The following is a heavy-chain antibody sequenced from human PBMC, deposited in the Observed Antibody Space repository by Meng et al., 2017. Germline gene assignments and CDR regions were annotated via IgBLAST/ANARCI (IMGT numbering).Heavy chain of an antibody. D-gene: IGHD4-17*01. CDR2: IYSADST. V-gene: IGHV3-53*01. J-gene: IGHJ4*02. CDR1: GVFVSSNY. Sequence: GESLKIFCAASGVFVSSNYMTWVRQAPGKGLEWVSVIYSADSTYYADSVKGRFTISSDNSKNTLYLQMNSLRAEDTAVYYCARFMTSVNVLDSWGQGTLVTVSS. CDR3: ARFMTSVNVLDS.